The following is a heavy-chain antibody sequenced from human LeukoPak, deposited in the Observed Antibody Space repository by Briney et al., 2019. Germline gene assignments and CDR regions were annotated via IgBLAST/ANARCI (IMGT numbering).Heavy chain of an antibody. Sequence: AGGSLRLSCAASGFTFSSYSMNWVRQAPGKGLEWVSSISSSSSYIYYADSVKGRFTISRDNAKNSLYLQMNSLRAEDTAVYYCARETSRDRALDIWGQGTMVTVSS. D-gene: IGHD5-24*01. CDR3: ARETSRDRALDI. CDR1: GFTFSSYS. CDR2: ISSSSSYI. J-gene: IGHJ3*02. V-gene: IGHV3-21*01.